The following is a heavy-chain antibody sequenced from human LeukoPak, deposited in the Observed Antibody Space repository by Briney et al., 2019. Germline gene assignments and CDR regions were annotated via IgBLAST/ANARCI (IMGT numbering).Heavy chain of an antibody. Sequence: ASVKVSCKASGYTFTSYYMHWVRQAPGQGLEWMGIINPSGGSTSYAQKFQGRVTITADKSTSTAYMELSSLRSEDTAVYYCARMYGSGYLYYFDYWGQGTLVTVSS. CDR1: GYTFTSYY. CDR3: ARMYGSGYLYYFDY. J-gene: IGHJ4*02. CDR2: INPSGGST. V-gene: IGHV1-46*01. D-gene: IGHD3-22*01.